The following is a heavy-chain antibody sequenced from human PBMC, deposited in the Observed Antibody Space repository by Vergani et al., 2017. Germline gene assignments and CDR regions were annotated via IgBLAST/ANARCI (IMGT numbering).Heavy chain of an antibody. CDR1: GFTFSDYY. Sequence: QVQLVESGGGVVQPGRSLRLSCAASGFTFSDYYMSWIRQAPGMGLEWVSYISSTGSTKYYADSVKGRFTISRDNAKNSLYLQMNSLRAEDTAVYYCARDFYDSSGYYAHGAFDIWGQGTMVTVSS. D-gene: IGHD3-22*01. CDR2: ISSTGSTK. J-gene: IGHJ3*02. CDR3: ARDFYDSSGYYAHGAFDI. V-gene: IGHV3-11*01.